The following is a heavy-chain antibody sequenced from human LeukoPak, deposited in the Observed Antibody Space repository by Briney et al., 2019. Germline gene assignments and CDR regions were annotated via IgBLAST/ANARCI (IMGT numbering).Heavy chain of an antibody. D-gene: IGHD6-13*01. CDR1: GFTLSSYV. V-gene: IGHV3-23*01. Sequence: PGGSLRLSCAASGFTLSSYVMSWVRQAPGRGLEWVSAISGKGGHTYYADSVKGRFTISRDNSKSTLFLQMNSLRAEDTAEYYCAKDGAAADFYNYYGMDTWGQGTTVTVSS. CDR2: ISGKGGHT. J-gene: IGHJ6*02. CDR3: AKDGAAADFYNYYGMDT.